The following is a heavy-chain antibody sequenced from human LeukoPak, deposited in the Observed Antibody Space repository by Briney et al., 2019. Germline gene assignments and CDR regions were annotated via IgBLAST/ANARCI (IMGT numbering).Heavy chain of an antibody. CDR1: GGSISSYY. J-gene: IGHJ6*03. V-gene: IGHV4-4*07. CDR2: IYTSGST. CDR3: ARDFLPAATYYYYYYMDV. D-gene: IGHD2-2*01. Sequence: SETRSLTCTVSGGSISSYYWSWIRQPAGKGLEWIGRIYTSGSTNYNPSLKSRVTMSVDTSKNQFSLKLSSVTAADTAVYYCARDFLPAATYYYYYYMDVWGKGTTVTVSS.